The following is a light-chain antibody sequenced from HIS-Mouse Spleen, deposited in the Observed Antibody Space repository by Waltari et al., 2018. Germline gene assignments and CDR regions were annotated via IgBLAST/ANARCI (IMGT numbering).Light chain of an antibody. CDR2: AAS. CDR3: QQYYSYPPFT. V-gene: IGKV1-8*01. J-gene: IGKJ3*01. CDR1: QGISSY. Sequence: IQLTQSPSFLSASVGDRVTITCRASQGISSYLAWYQQKPGKAPKLLIYAASTLQSGVPSRFSGSGSGTDFTLTISCLQSEDFATYYCQQYYSYPPFTFGPGTKVDIK.